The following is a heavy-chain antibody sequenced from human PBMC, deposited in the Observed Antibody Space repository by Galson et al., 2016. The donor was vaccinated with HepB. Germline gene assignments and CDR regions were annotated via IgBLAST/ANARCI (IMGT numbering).Heavy chain of an antibody. Sequence: SETLSLTCTVSGDSISSYYWNWIRQPPGKGLEWIGYNHYSGATNYNPSLKSRVTISVDTSKNQFSLRLSSVTAAGTAVYYCARHGLNTPTGLGFGYWGQGTLVTVSS. V-gene: IGHV4-59*08. J-gene: IGHJ4*02. CDR1: GDSISSYY. CDR2: NHYSGAT. CDR3: ARHGLNTPTGLGFGY. D-gene: IGHD5-18*01.